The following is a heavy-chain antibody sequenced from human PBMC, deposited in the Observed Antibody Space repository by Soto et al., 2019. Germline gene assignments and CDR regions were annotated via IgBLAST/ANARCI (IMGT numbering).Heavy chain of an antibody. D-gene: IGHD6-19*01. V-gene: IGHV1-2*04. Sequence: GASVKVSCKASGYTFTGYYMHWVRQAPGQGLEWMGWINPNSGGTNYAQKFQGWVTMTRDTSISTAYMELRRLRSDDTAVYYCARFSAGYSSGWSWNYYYGMDVWGQGTTVTVSS. J-gene: IGHJ6*02. CDR3: ARFSAGYSSGWSWNYYYGMDV. CDR1: GYTFTGYY. CDR2: INPNSGGT.